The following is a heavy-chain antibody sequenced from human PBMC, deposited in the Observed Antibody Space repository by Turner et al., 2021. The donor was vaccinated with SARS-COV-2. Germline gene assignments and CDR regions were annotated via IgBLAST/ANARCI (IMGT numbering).Heavy chain of an antibody. V-gene: IGHV3-48*03. CDR3: AKCYLSTCGWFDP. J-gene: IGHJ5*02. CDR2: ISMGDVGT. Sequence: EVQLVESGGGCIQSGGSLRLSCTDSGFPFSNYVMKWVRRAPGKGLEWLGSISMGDVGTHYADAGKGRFTISGDNAENSLFLEMNSLRVEDTGVYCCAKCYLSTCGWFDPWGRGTLVTVSS. CDR1: GFPFSNYV. D-gene: IGHD2-8*01.